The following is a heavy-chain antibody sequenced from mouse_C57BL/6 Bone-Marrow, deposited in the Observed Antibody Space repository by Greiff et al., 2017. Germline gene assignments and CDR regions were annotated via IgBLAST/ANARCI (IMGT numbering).Heavy chain of an antibody. Sequence: QVQLQQSGAELVRPGTSVKVSCKASGYAFTNYLIEWVKQRPGQGLEWIGVINPGSGGTNYNEKFKGKATLTADKSSSTAYMQLSSLTSEDSAVYFCASFYYSNWFAYWGQGTLVTVSA. V-gene: IGHV1-54*01. J-gene: IGHJ3*01. CDR2: INPGSGGT. CDR3: ASFYYSNWFAY. CDR1: GYAFTNYL. D-gene: IGHD2-5*01.